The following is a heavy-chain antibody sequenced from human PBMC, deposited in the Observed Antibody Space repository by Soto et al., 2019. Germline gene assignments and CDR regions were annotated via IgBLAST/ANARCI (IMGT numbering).Heavy chain of an antibody. J-gene: IGHJ6*02. Sequence: GGSLRLSCAASGFNFNDYGIHWVRQAPGKGLEWVAVISYDGENQYYEASVKGRFTISRDNSKNTLYLYMRSLRAEDAAVYYCAKSYYDFWSAYQASHYYGMDVWGQGTTVTVSS. D-gene: IGHD3-3*01. CDR2: ISYDGENQ. CDR3: AKSYYDFWSAYQASHYYGMDV. CDR1: GFNFNDYG. V-gene: IGHV3-30*18.